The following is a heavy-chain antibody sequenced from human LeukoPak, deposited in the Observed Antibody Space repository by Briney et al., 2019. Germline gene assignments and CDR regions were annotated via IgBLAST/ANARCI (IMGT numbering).Heavy chain of an antibody. Sequence: GGSLRLSCAASGFTFSSYWMSWVRQAPGKGLEWVANIKQDGSEKYYVDSVKGRFTISRDNAKNSLYLQMNSLRAEDTAVHYCARGGFLEWLPTHYWGQGTLVTVSS. V-gene: IGHV3-7*01. CDR2: IKQDGSEK. D-gene: IGHD3-3*01. J-gene: IGHJ4*02. CDR1: GFTFSSYW. CDR3: ARGGFLEWLPTHY.